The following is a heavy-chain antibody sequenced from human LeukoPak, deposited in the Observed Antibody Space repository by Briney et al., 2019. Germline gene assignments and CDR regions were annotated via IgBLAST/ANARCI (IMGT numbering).Heavy chain of an antibody. CDR2: TYYRSQWYY. Sequence: SQTLSLTCAISGDSVSSNSAAWNWIRQSPSKGLDWLGRTYYRSQWYYEYAVSVKSRIIIIPDTSKNQFSLQLNSVTPEDTAVYYCARVSAVAGDYWGQGTLVTVSS. V-gene: IGHV6-1*01. J-gene: IGHJ4*02. D-gene: IGHD6-19*01. CDR3: ARVSAVAGDY. CDR1: GDSVSSNSAA.